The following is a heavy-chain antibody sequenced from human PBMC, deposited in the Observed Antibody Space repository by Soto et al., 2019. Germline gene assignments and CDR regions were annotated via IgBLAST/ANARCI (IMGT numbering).Heavy chain of an antibody. CDR2: IYYSGST. Sequence: SETLSLTCTVSGGSISSYYWSWIRQPPGKGLEWIGYIYYSGSTNYNPSLKSRVTISVDTSKNQFSLKLSSVTAADTAVYYCAREDYYYYMDVWGKGTTVTVSS. CDR1: GGSISSYY. V-gene: IGHV4-59*01. J-gene: IGHJ6*03. CDR3: AREDYYYYMDV.